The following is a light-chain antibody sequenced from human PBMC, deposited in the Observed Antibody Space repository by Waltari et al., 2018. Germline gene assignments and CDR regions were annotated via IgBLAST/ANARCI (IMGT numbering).Light chain of an antibody. Sequence: QSTLTQPSSASGTPGQRVTIPCSGSSSNIGSNTVNWYQQLPGTAPKLLIYYTDQRPSGVADRFSGSKSGTSASLAFSGLQSEDEAHYYCAAWDDSLNGYVFGSGTEVTVL. J-gene: IGLJ1*01. CDR2: YTD. CDR1: SSNIGSNT. CDR3: AAWDDSLNGYV. V-gene: IGLV1-44*01.